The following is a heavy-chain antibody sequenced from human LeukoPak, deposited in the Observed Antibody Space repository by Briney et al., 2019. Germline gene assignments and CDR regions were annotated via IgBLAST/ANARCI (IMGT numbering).Heavy chain of an antibody. CDR3: ARHGQQLVRYDY. Sequence: SETLSLTCAVSGYSISSGYYWGWIRPPPGKGLEWIGSIYHSGSTYYNPSLKSRVTISVDTSKSQFSLKLSSVTAADTAVYYCARHGQQLVRYDYWGQGTLVTVSS. CDR1: GYSISSGYY. CDR2: IYHSGST. D-gene: IGHD6-13*01. J-gene: IGHJ4*02. V-gene: IGHV4-38-2*01.